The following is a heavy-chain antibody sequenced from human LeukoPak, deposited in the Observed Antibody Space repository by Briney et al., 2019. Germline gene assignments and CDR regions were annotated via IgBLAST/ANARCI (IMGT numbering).Heavy chain of an antibody. D-gene: IGHD3-22*01. Sequence: SVKVSCKASGGTFSNYAISWVRQAPGQGLEWMGGIIPIFGTANYAQKFQGRVTITADESTSTAYMELSSLRSEDTAVYYCASIDYYDSSGYSDYWGQGTLVTVSS. J-gene: IGHJ4*02. CDR1: GGTFSNYA. CDR3: ASIDYYDSSGYSDY. CDR2: IIPIFGTA. V-gene: IGHV1-69*13.